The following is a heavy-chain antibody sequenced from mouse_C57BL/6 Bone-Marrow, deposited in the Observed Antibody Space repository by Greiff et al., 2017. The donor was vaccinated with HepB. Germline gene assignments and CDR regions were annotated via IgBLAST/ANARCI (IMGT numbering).Heavy chain of an antibody. Sequence: VKLQESGAELVKPGASVKISCKASGYAFSSYWMNWVKQRPGKGLEWIGQIYPGDGDTNYNGKFKGKATLTADKSSSTAYMQLSSLTSEDSAVYFYARDYDYPYWYFDVWGTGTTVTVSS. D-gene: IGHD2-4*01. CDR1: GYAFSSYW. J-gene: IGHJ1*03. CDR2: IYPGDGDT. V-gene: IGHV1-80*01. CDR3: ARDYDYPYWYFDV.